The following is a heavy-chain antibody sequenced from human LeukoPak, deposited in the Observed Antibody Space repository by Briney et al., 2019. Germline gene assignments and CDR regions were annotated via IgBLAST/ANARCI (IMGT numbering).Heavy chain of an antibody. V-gene: IGHV3-23*01. CDR2: ISGSGGST. D-gene: IGHD2-15*01. J-gene: IGHJ4*02. CDR1: GFTFSNYA. CDR3: AKAWEGYCSGGSCYYDY. Sequence: GGSLRLSCAASGFTFSNYAMSWVRQAPGKGLEWVSVISGSGGSTYYADSVKGRFTISRDNSKNTLYLQMNSLRAEDTAVYYCAKAWEGYCSGGSCYYDYWGQGTLVTVSS.